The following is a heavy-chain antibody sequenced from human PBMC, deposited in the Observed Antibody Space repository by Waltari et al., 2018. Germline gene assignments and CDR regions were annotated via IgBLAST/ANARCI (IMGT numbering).Heavy chain of an antibody. CDR1: GLTFSSYW. CDR3: ARGNWAPFDY. V-gene: IGHV3-7*01. D-gene: IGHD7-27*01. CDR2: IKQDGSGK. J-gene: IGHJ4*02. Sequence: EVQLVESGGGLVQPGGSLRLSCAASGLTFSSYWMTWVRQAPGKGLEWVAIIKQDGSGKHYVDSVKGRFTISRDNAKNSLYLQMNSLRVEDTAIYYCARGNWAPFDYWGQGTLVTVSS.